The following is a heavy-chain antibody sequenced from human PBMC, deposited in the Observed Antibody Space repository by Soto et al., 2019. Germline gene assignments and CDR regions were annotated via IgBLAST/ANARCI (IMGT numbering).Heavy chain of an antibody. CDR1: GFTVSNSY. CDR2: IYSGGST. J-gene: IGHJ4*02. Sequence: EVQVVESGGGLVQSGGSLTLSCAASGFTVSNSYMSWVRQAPGKGLEWVSAIYSGGSTYYALSVKGRFTISRDNSGNTLCLQMNGLTAKDTAVYFGARGAGSAHYCFFFAYWGQGTPVTVS. CDR3: ARGAGSAHYCFFFAY. V-gene: IGHV3-66*01. D-gene: IGHD3-3*02.